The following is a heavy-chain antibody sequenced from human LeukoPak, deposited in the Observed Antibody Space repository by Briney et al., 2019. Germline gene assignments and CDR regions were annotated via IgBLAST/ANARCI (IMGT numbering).Heavy chain of an antibody. CDR2: IYYSGKT. V-gene: IGHV4-39*01. CDR1: GGSISRSDYY. D-gene: IGHD2-21*01. J-gene: IGHJ2*01. Sequence: SETLSLTCTVSGGSISRSDYYWAWIRQPPGKGLEWIGSIYYSGKTYYNPSLKSRVTVSVDTPKNQFSLKLSSVTAADTAVFYCARHPLIASRVWYFDLWGRGTLVTVSS. CDR3: ARHPLIASRVWYFDL.